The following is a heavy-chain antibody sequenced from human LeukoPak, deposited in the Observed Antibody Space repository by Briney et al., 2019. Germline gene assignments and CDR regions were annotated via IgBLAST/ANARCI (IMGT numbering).Heavy chain of an antibody. CDR3: ARETPGYSSSWYFPAEYYYYMDV. J-gene: IGHJ6*03. Sequence: SQTLSLTCAISGDSVSSNSAAWNWIRQSPSRGLEWLGRTYYRSKWYNDYAVSVKSRITINPDTSKNQFSLQLNSVTPEDTAVYYCARETPGYSSSWYFPAEYYYYMDVWGKGTTVTVSS. D-gene: IGHD6-13*01. CDR1: GDSVSSNSAA. V-gene: IGHV6-1*01. CDR2: TYYRSKWYN.